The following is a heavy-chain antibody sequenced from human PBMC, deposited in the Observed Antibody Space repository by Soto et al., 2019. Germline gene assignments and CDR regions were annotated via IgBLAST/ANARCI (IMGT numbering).Heavy chain of an antibody. CDR1: GFTFDDYT. J-gene: IGHJ4*02. D-gene: IGHD3-22*01. V-gene: IGHV3-43*01. Sequence: EVQLVESGGVVVQPGGSLRLSCAASGFTFDDYTMHWVRQAPGKGLEWVSLISSDGGSTYYADSVKGRFTISRDNSKNSLYLQMNSLRTEDTALYYCAKGPPPVYDSSGYYLDYWGQGTLVTVSS. CDR3: AKGPPPVYDSSGYYLDY. CDR2: ISSDGGST.